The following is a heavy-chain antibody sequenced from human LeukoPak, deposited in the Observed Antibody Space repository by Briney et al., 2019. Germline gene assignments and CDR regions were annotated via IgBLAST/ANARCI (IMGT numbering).Heavy chain of an antibody. J-gene: IGHJ4*02. CDR1: GGSISSYY. D-gene: IGHD6-19*01. CDR3: ARGLRSSGWFSTDFDY. Sequence: KSSETLSLTCTVSGGSISSYYWSWIRQPAGKGLEWIGRIYTSGSTNYNPSLKSRVTMSVDTSKNQFSLKLSSVTAADTAVYYCARGLRSSGWFSTDFDYWGQGTLVTVSS. V-gene: IGHV4-4*07. CDR2: IYTSGST.